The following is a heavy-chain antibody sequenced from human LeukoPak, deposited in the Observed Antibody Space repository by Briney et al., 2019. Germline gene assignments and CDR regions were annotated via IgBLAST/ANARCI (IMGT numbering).Heavy chain of an antibody. V-gene: IGHV1-69*01. D-gene: IGHD2-2*01. J-gene: IGHJ6*04. CDR1: GGTFSSYA. Sequence: ASVKVSCKASGGTFSSYAISWVRQAPGQGLEWMGEIIPIFGTANYAQKFQGRVTITADESTSTAYMELSSLRSEDTAVYYCARCRYCSSTSCLGHYYYYGMDVWGKGTTVTVSS. CDR3: ARCRYCSSTSCLGHYYYYGMDV. CDR2: IIPIFGTA.